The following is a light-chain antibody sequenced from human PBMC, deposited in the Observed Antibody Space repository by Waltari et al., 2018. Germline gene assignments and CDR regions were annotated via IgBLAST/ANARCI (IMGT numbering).Light chain of an antibody. J-gene: IGLJ2*01. Sequence: QLAVTQSPSASASLGASVKLTCTLSSEHSAYAIAWHQHQPEKGPRFLMKIDGGGGHTKVDGIPDLFSGFSSGAERYLTISSLQYEDEAAYYCQTWDPDTVVFGGGTKLTV. CDR2: IDGGGGH. CDR1: SEHSAYA. V-gene: IGLV4-69*01. CDR3: QTWDPDTVV.